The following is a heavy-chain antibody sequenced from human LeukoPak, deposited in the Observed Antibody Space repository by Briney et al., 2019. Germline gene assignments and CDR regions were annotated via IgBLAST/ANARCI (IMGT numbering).Heavy chain of an antibody. CDR1: RYRFTSYW. CDR2: IYPGDSDT. CDR3: ARFNRDGYNFDY. D-gene: IGHD5-24*01. V-gene: IGHV5-51*01. J-gene: IGHJ4*02. Sequence: PVEYLKISCKGSRYRFTSYWIGWVRQMPGKSLEWMGIIYPGDSDTRYSPSFQGQVTISADKSMSTAYLQWSSLKASDTAMYYCARFNRDGYNFDYWGQGTLVTVSS.